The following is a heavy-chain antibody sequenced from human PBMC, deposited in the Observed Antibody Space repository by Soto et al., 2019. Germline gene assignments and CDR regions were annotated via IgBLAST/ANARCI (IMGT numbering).Heavy chain of an antibody. CDR2: ISYDGSNK. Sequence: SLRLSCVASGFTFSSYAMHWVRQAPGKGLEWVAVISYDGSNKYYADSVKGRFTISRDNSEKTPYLQMNSLIPEDTAVYYCARDVAQPGVPPVYYDGMDVWGQGTTVTVSS. J-gene: IGHJ6*02. D-gene: IGHD2-8*01. CDR3: ARDVAQPGVPPVYYDGMDV. CDR1: GFTFSSYA. V-gene: IGHV3-30-3*01.